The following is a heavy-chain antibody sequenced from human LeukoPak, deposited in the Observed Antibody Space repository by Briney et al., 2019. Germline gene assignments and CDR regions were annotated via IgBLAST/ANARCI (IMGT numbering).Heavy chain of an antibody. V-gene: IGHV4-59*08. CDR2: FYYSGST. CDR3: ARGQSYSSSWYRVFYFDY. Sequence: SETLSLTCTVSGGSISSYYWSWIRQPPGKGLEWIGYFYYSGSTNYNPSLKSRVTMSVDTSKNQFSLKLSSVTAADTAVYYCARGQSYSSSWYRVFYFDYWGQGTLVTVSS. CDR1: GGSISSYY. J-gene: IGHJ4*02. D-gene: IGHD6-13*01.